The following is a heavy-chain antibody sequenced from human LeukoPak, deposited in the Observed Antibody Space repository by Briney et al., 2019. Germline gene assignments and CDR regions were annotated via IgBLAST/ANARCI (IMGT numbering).Heavy chain of an antibody. CDR2: ISSSGSTI. CDR3: AGSRGYSYGHPDYYYGMDV. D-gene: IGHD5-18*01. Sequence: GGSLRLSCAASGFTFSDYYMSWIRQAPGKGLEWVSYISSSGSTIYYADSVKGRFTISRDNAKNSLYLQMDSLRAEDTAVYYCAGSRGYSYGHPDYYYGMDVWGQGTTVIVSS. J-gene: IGHJ6*02. CDR1: GFTFSDYY. V-gene: IGHV3-11*01.